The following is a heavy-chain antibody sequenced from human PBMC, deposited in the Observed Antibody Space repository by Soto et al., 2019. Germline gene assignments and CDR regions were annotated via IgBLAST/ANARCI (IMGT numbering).Heavy chain of an antibody. D-gene: IGHD2-8*01. CDR3: VKAGDCTNGVCYTGYFGY. CDR2: ISSNGGSK. J-gene: IGHJ4*02. CDR1: GFTFSSYA. V-gene: IGHV3-64D*08. Sequence: EVQLVESGGGLVQPGGSLRLSCSASGFTFSSYAMHWVRQAPGKGLEYVSAISSNGGSKYYVDSVKGRFTISRDNYQSTLHLQMSNLRAEDTAVYYCVKAGDCTNGVCYTGYFGYWGQGTLVTVSS.